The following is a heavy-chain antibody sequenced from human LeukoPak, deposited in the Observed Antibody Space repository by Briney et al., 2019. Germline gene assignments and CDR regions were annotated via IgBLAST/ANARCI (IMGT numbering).Heavy chain of an antibody. D-gene: IGHD3-22*01. V-gene: IGHV3-7*01. J-gene: IGHJ4*02. CDR1: GFTFSSYW. CDR2: IKQDGSEK. Sequence: GGSLRLSCAASGFTFSSYWMSWVRQAPGKGLEWVANIKQDGSEKYYVDSVKGRFTNSRDNAKNSLYLQMNSLRAEDTAVYYCARDQSYDSSGYSFDYWGQGTLVTVSS. CDR3: ARDQSYDSSGYSFDY.